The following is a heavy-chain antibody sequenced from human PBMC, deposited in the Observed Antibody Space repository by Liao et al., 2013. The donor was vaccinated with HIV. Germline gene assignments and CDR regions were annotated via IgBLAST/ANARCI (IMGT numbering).Heavy chain of an antibody. J-gene: IGHJ3*01. CDR1: SGSIRSYY. CDR3: ARDRGKAMGAYWGSDRIDAFDV. V-gene: IGHV4-59*01. CDR2: IYYSGTT. D-gene: IGHD3-10*01. Sequence: QVQLQESGPGLVKPSETLSLTCTVSSGSIRSYYWSWIRQPPGKGLEWIGYIYYSGTTNYNPSLKSRVTISVDTSKNQFSLRLSSVTAADTAVYYCARDRGKAMGAYWGSDRIDAFDVWGQGARVTVSS.